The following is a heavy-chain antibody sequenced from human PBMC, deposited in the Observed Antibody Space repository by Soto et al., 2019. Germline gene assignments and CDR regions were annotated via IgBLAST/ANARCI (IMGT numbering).Heavy chain of an antibody. CDR3: ARDPGSSGRFAF. CDR2: VSYSSSYI. V-gene: IGHV3-21*01. J-gene: IGHJ4*02. D-gene: IGHD6-19*01. CDR1: GFMFSVYS. Sequence: PGGSLRLSCAASGFMFSVYSMNWVRQAPGKGLEWVSSVSYSSSYIFYGDSVKGRFTISRDNAENSLYLQMNSLRAEDTAIYYCARDPGSSGRFAFWGQGTVVTVSS.